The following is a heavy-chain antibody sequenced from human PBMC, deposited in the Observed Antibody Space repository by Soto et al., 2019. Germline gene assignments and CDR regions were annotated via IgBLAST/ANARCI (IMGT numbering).Heavy chain of an antibody. CDR3: TTADYGDYNYYYGMDV. J-gene: IGHJ6*02. CDR2: IKSKTDGGTT. D-gene: IGHD4-17*01. CDR1: GFTFSNAW. V-gene: IGHV3-15*01. Sequence: PGGSLRLSCAASGFTFSNAWMSWVRQAPGKGLEWVGRIKSKTDGGTTDYAAPVKGRFTISRDDSKNTLYLQMNSLKTEDTAVYYCTTADYGDYNYYYGMDVWGQGTKGTVS.